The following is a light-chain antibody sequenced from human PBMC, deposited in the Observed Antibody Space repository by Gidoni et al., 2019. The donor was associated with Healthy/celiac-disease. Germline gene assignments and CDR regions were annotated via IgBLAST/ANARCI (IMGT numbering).Light chain of an antibody. CDR3: QQYGNSPRT. CDR1: QSVSSSY. J-gene: IGKJ2*01. V-gene: IGKV3-20*01. Sequence: EIVLTQSPGTLSLSPGERATLSCRASQSVSSSYLAWYQQKPGQAPRLLIYGASSRATGIPDRFSGSGSGTVFTLTISRLEPEDFAVYYCQQYGNSPRTFXQXTKLEIK. CDR2: GAS.